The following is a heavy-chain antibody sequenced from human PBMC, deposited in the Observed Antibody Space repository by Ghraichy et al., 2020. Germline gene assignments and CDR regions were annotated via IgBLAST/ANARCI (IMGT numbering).Heavy chain of an antibody. CDR2: IYWNDDK. Sequence: SGPTLVKPTQTLTLTCTFSGFSLSTSGVGVGWIRQPPGKALEWLALIYWNDDKRYSPSLKSRLTITKDTSKNQVVLTMTNMDPVDTATYYCAHRRITMVRGVLITPDFDYWGQGTLVTVSS. CDR1: GFSLSTSGVG. V-gene: IGHV2-5*01. CDR3: AHRRITMVRGVLITPDFDY. J-gene: IGHJ4*02. D-gene: IGHD3-10*01.